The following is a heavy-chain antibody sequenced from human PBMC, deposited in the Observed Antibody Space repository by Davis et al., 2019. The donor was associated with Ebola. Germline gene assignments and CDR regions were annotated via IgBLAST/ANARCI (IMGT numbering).Heavy chain of an antibody. D-gene: IGHD6-6*01. CDR3: ARDRGIAARLHWFDP. CDR1: GYTFTSYA. Sequence: AASVKVSCKASGYTFTSYAMHWVRQAPGQRLEWVGWINAGNGDTKYSQKFQGRVTITRDTSASTAYMELSSLRSEDTAVYYCARDRGIAARLHWFDPWGQGTLVSVSS. V-gene: IGHV1-3*01. J-gene: IGHJ5*02. CDR2: INAGNGDT.